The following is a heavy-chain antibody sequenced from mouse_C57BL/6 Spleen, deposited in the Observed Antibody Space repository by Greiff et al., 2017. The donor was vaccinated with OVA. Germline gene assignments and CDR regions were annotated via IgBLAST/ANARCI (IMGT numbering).Heavy chain of an antibody. J-gene: IGHJ2*01. D-gene: IGHD1-2*01. V-gene: IGHV1-5*01. CDR1: GYTFTSYW. CDR2: IYPGNSDT. Sequence: EVQLQQSGTVLARPGASVKMSCKTSGYTFTSYWMHWVKQRPGQGLEWIGAIYPGNSDTSYNQKFKGKAKLTAVTSASTAYMELSSLTNEDSAVYYCTRHYYEGDYFDYWGQGTTLTVSS. CDR3: TRHYYEGDYFDY.